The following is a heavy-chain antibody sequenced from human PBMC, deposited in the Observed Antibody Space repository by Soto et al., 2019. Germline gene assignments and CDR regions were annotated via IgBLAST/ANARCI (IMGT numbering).Heavy chain of an antibody. V-gene: IGHV3-11*05. CDR1: GFTFSDYY. CDR2: ISSSSSYT. J-gene: IGHJ4*02. Sequence: QVQLVESGGGLVKPGGSLRLSCATSGFTFSDYYMSWIRQAPGKGLEWASYISSSSSYTNYADSVKGRFTISRDNAKNSLYLQMNSLRAEDTAVYYCAARYCSGGSCYSSPGYWGQGTLVTVSS. CDR3: AARYCSGGSCYSSPGY. D-gene: IGHD2-15*01.